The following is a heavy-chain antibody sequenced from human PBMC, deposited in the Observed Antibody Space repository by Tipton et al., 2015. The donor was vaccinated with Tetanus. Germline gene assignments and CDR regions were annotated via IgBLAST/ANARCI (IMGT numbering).Heavy chain of an antibody. CDR1: GYTFTSYG. D-gene: IGHD1-26*01. J-gene: IGHJ6*02. CDR3: ARCPLLRGADYYYGMDV. V-gene: IGHV1-18*04. Sequence: QMQLVQSGAEVKKRGASVKVSCKASGYTFTSYGISWVRQAPGQGLEWMGWISAYNGNTNYAQKLQGRVTMTTGTCTSTAYMELRSLRSDDTAVYYCARCPLLRGADYYYGMDVWGQGTTVTVSS. CDR2: ISAYNGNT.